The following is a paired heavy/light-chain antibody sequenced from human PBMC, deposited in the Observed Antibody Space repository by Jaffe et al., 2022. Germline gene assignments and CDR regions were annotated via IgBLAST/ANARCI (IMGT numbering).Heavy chain of an antibody. Sequence: EVQLLESGGDLVQPGGSLRLSCAASGFPFSSYAMTWVRQAPGKGLQWVSAISASGGRAYYTDSVKGRFTLSRDNSKNTLYLQMNSLRAEDTAIYFCAKDSMNTVTGSFQQWGQGTLVTVSS. CDR1: GFPFSSYA. CDR3: AKDSMNTVTGSFQQ. D-gene: IGHD4-17*01. V-gene: IGHV3-23*01. CDR2: ISASGGRA. J-gene: IGHJ1*01.
Light chain of an antibody. Sequence: DIQLTQSPSFLSASVGDSVTITCRASQGISSYLAWYQQKPGKAPKLLISAASALQSGVPSRFSGSGSGTEFTLTISSLQPEDFATYYCQQFNTYSFTFGPGTKVDTK. J-gene: IGKJ3*01. CDR1: QGISSY. CDR2: AAS. V-gene: IGKV1-9*01. CDR3: QQFNTYSFT.